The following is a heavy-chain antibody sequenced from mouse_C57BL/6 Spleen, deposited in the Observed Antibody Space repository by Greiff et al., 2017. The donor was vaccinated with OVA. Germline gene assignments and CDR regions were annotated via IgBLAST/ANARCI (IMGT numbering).Heavy chain of an antibody. Sequence: EVQLVESGPGLVKPSQSLSLTCSVTGYSITSGYYWNWIRQFPGNKLEWMGYISYDGSNNYNPSLKNRISITRDTSKNQFFLKLNSVTTEDTATYYCARVNGNYGFAYWGRGTLVTVSA. CDR3: ARVNGNYGFAY. CDR2: ISYDGSN. CDR1: GYSITSGYY. V-gene: IGHV3-6*01. J-gene: IGHJ3*01. D-gene: IGHD2-1*01.